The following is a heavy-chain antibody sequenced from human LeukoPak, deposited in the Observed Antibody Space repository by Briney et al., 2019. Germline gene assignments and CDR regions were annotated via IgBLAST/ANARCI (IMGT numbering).Heavy chain of an antibody. CDR2: INHSGST. D-gene: IGHD6-19*01. J-gene: IGHJ4*02. V-gene: IGHV4-34*01. CDR1: GGSLSGSGYY. CDR3: ARAPPPAVAGLDY. Sequence: SETLSLTCTVSGGSLSGSGYYWSWIRQPPGKGLEWIGEINHSGSTNYNPSLKGRVTISVDTSKNQFSLKLSSVTAADTAVYYCARAPPPAVAGLDYWGQGTLVTVSS.